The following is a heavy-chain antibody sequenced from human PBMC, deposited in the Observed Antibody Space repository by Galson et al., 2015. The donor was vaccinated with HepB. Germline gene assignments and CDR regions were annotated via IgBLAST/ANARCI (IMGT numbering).Heavy chain of an antibody. D-gene: IGHD6-19*01. CDR1: GYTFTSYD. CDR3: ATIRYSSGWYLFDY. CDR2: MNPNSGNT. Sequence: QSGAEVKKPGESLRISCKASGYTFTSYDINWVRQATGQGLEWMGWMNPNSGNTGYAQKFQGRVTMTRNTSISTAYMELSSLRSEDTAVYYCATIRYSSGWYLFDYWGQGTLVTVSS. V-gene: IGHV1-8*01. J-gene: IGHJ4*02.